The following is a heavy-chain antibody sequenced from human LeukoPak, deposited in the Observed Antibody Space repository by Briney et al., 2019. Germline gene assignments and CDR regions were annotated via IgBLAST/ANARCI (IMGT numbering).Heavy chain of an antibody. J-gene: IGHJ6*03. CDR2: ITPIFGTA. D-gene: IGHD2-2*01. CDR1: GGTFSSYA. Sequence: SVKVSCKASGGTFSSYAISWVRQAPGQGLEWMGGITPIFGTANYAQKFQGRVTITTDESTSTAYMELSSLGSEDTAVYYCASLQYCSSTSCYAYYYMDVWGKGTTVTVSS. V-gene: IGHV1-69*05. CDR3: ASLQYCSSTSCYAYYYMDV.